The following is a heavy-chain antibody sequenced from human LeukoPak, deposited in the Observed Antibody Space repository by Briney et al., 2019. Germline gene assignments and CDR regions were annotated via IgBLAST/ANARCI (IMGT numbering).Heavy chain of an antibody. CDR3: AKDGDYIWGSYRSNPN. CDR1: GFTFSDYY. CDR2: ISDDGGGA. D-gene: IGHD3-16*02. V-gene: IGHV3-23*01. Sequence: GGSLRLSCAASGFTFSDYYMSWVRQAPGKGLEWVSAISDDGGGAFYTDSVKGRFTISRDNSKSTLYLQMSSLRAEDTAVYYCAKDGDYIWGSYRSNPNWGQGTLVTVSS. J-gene: IGHJ4*02.